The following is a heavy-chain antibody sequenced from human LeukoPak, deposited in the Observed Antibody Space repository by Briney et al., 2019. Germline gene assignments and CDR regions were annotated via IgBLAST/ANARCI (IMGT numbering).Heavy chain of an antibody. CDR1: GYSISSGYY. CDR2: IYHSGST. J-gene: IGHJ5*02. V-gene: IGHV4-38-2*01. CDR3: ARRDQRNWFDP. D-gene: IGHD2-2*01. Sequence: PSETLSLTCAVSGYSISSGYYWGWLRQPPGKGLEWIGNIYHSGSTYYNPSLKSRVTISLDTSKNQFSLKLSSVTAVDTAMYYCARRDQRNWFDPWGQGTLVTVSS.